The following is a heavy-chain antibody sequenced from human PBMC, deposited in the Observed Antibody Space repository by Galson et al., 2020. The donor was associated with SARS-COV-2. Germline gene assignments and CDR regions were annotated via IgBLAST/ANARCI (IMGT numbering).Heavy chain of an antibody. CDR1: GFTFSSYG. J-gene: IGHJ4*02. D-gene: IGHD6-19*01. V-gene: IGHV3-33*01. CDR2: IWYDGSNK. Sequence: GGSLRLSCAASGFTFSSYGMHRVRQAPGKGLEWVAVIWYDGSNKYYADSVKGRFTISRDNSKNTLYLQMNSLRAEDTAVYYCARGEGRIAVGGLLDYWGQGTLVTVSS. CDR3: ARGEGRIAVGGLLDY.